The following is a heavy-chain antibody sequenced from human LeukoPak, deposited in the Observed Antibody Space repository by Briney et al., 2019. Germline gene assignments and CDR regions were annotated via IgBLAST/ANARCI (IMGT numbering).Heavy chain of an antibody. CDR3: ARQDAGGYSYGLIPFVY. V-gene: IGHV4-38-2*01. CDR2: IYHSGST. D-gene: IGHD5-18*01. J-gene: IGHJ4*02. CDR1: GYSISSGYY. Sequence: SETLSLTCAVSGYSISSGYYWGWIRQPPGKGLEWIGSIYHSGSTYYNPSLKSRVTISVDTSKNQFSLKLSSVTAADTAVYYCARQDAGGYSYGLIPFVYWGQGTLVTVSS.